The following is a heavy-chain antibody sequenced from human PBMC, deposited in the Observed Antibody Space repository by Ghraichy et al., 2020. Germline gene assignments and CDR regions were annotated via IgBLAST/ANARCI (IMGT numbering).Heavy chain of an antibody. CDR1: GFTFSSYS. J-gene: IGHJ4*02. V-gene: IGHV3-21*01. D-gene: IGHD2-8*01. CDR2: ISSSSSYI. Sequence: LSLTCAASGFTFSSYSMNWVRQAPGKGLEWVSSISSSSSYIYYADSVKGRFTISRDNAKNSLYLQMNSLRAEDTAVYYCARDLNGGRRFDYWGQGTLVTVSS. CDR3: ARDLNGGRRFDY.